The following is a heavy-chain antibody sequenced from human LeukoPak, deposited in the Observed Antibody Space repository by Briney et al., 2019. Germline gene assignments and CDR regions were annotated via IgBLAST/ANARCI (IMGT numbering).Heavy chain of an antibody. J-gene: IGHJ4*02. CDR3: VRSRGYSYGTTFLDY. V-gene: IGHV4-59*08. D-gene: IGHD5-18*01. Sequence: SETLSLTFTVSGGSISSYYWSWIRQPPGKGLEWIGYMYYSGSTNYNPSLKSRVIISEDTSKNQFSLKLSSVTAADTAVYYCVRSRGYSYGTTFLDYWGQGTLVTVSS. CDR1: GGSISSYY. CDR2: MYYSGST.